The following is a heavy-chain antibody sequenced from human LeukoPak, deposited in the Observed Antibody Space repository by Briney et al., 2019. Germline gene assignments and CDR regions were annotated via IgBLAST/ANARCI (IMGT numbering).Heavy chain of an antibody. V-gene: IGHV3-21*01. CDR1: GFTFRSYS. Sequence: GGSLRLSCAASGFTFRSYSMNWVRQAPGKGLEWVSSISSSSTYIYYADSVKGRFIISRDNAKNSLYLQMNSLRAEDTAVYYCARPHPRAVFGVFSYYYGMEVWGQGTTVTVSS. CDR2: ISSSSTYI. D-gene: IGHD3-3*01. CDR3: ARPHPRAVFGVFSYYYGMEV. J-gene: IGHJ6*02.